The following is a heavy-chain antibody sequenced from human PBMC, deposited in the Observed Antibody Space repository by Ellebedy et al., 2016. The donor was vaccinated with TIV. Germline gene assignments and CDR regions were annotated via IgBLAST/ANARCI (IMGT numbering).Heavy chain of an antibody. CDR3: ARDEGATNYYYGMDV. Sequence: ASVKVSXXASGYTFTSYGISWVRQAPGQGLEWMGWISAYNGNTNYAQKLQGRVTMTTDTSTSTAYMELRSLRSDDTAVYYCARDEGATNYYYGMDVWGQGTTVTVSS. CDR2: ISAYNGNT. D-gene: IGHD3-16*01. V-gene: IGHV1-18*04. CDR1: GYTFTSYG. J-gene: IGHJ6*02.